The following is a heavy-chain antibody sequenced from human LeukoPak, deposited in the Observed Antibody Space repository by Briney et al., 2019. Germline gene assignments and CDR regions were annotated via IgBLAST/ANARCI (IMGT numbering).Heavy chain of an antibody. V-gene: IGHV1-46*01. CDR2: INPNGGST. CDR1: GYSFISYY. CDR3: ANGPGYSSSWYYFDY. D-gene: IGHD6-13*01. J-gene: IGHJ4*02. Sequence: GASVKVSCKASGYSFISYYIHWVRQAPGQGLEWMGIINPNGGSTNYAQNFQGRVTMTRDTSTSTVYMDLSSLTSEDTAVYYCANGPGYSSSWYYFDYWGQGTLVTVSS.